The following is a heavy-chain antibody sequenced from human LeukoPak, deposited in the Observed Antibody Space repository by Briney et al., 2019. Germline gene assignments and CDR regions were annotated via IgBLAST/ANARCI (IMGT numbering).Heavy chain of an antibody. CDR2: MNPNSGNT. V-gene: IGHV1-8*01. D-gene: IGHD1-1*01. J-gene: IGHJ6*02. CDR3: ARSITNYYYYGMDV. Sequence: ASVKVSCKASGYTFTSYDINWVRQATGQGLEWMGWMNPNSGNTGYAQKFQGRVTMTRNTSISTAYMELSSLRSEGTAVYYCARSITNYYYYGMDVWGQGTTVTVSS. CDR1: GYTFTSYD.